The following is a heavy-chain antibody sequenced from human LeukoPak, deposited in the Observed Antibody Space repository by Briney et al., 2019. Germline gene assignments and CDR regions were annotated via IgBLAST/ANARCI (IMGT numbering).Heavy chain of an antibody. D-gene: IGHD3-22*01. Sequence: ASVKVSCKASGYTFTSYGISWVRQAPGQGLEWMGGIIPIFGTANYAQKFQGRVTITADESTSTAYMELSSLRSEDTAVYYCARDRYYYDSSGYYYLADYWGQGTLVTVSS. J-gene: IGHJ4*02. CDR3: ARDRYYYDSSGYYYLADY. V-gene: IGHV1-69*13. CDR1: GYTFTSYG. CDR2: IIPIFGTA.